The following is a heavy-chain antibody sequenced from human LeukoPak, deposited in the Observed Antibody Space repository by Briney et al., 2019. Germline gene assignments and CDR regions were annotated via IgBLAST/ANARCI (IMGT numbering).Heavy chain of an antibody. CDR1: GGSISSGGYS. Sequence: SETLSLTCAVSGGSISSGGYSWSWIRQPPGKGLEWIGYIYHSGSTYYNPSLKSRVTISVDRSKNQFSLKLSSVTAADTAVYYCASSYSSSSFGYWGQGTLVTVSS. D-gene: IGHD6-6*01. J-gene: IGHJ4*02. CDR3: ASSYSSSSFGY. CDR2: IYHSGST. V-gene: IGHV4-30-2*01.